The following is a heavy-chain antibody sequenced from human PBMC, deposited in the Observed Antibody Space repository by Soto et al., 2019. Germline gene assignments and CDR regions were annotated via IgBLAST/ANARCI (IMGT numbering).Heavy chain of an antibody. CDR2: IFSNDEK. Sequence: QVTVKESGPVLVKPTETLTLTCTVSGFSLSNAGLGVSWLRHPPGKALEWLAHIFSNDEKSYSTSLKSRLTISKDTSKSQVVLTMTNMDPVDTATYYCASTYSTSWYWFDPWGQGTLVTVSS. CDR1: GFSLSNAGLG. V-gene: IGHV2-26*04. J-gene: IGHJ5*02. CDR3: ASTYSTSWYWFDP. D-gene: IGHD6-13*01.